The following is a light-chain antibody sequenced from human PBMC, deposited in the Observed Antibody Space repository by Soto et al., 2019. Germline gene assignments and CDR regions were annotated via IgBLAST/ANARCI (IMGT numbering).Light chain of an antibody. J-gene: IGKJ5*01. CDR3: QQYNSYSPIT. Sequence: DIQMTQSPSSRAASVGDRVTITCRASQSISSYLNWYQQKPGKAPKLLIYDASSLESGVPSRFSGSGSGTEFTLTISSLQPDDFATYYCQQYNSYSPITFGQGTRLEIK. CDR1: QSISSY. V-gene: IGKV1-5*01. CDR2: DAS.